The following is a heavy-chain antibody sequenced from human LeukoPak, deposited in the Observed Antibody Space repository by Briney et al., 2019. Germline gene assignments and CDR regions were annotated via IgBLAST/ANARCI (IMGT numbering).Heavy chain of an antibody. CDR1: GGSISSYY. CDR2: IYYSGST. D-gene: IGHD2-21*02. CDR3: ARHFCGGDCYSGGFDY. V-gene: IGHV4-59*08. J-gene: IGHJ4*02. Sequence: TSSETLSLTCTVSGGSISSYYWSWIRQPPGKGLEWIGYIYYSGSTNYNPSLKSRVTISVDTSKNQFSLKLSSVTAADTAVYYCARHFCGGDCYSGGFDYWGQGTLVTVSS.